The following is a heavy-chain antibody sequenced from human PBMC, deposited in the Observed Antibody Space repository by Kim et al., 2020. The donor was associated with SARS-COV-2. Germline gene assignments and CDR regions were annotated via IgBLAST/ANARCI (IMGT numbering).Heavy chain of an antibody. J-gene: IGHJ6*02. Sequence: GGSLRLSCAASGFTFSSYGMHWVRQAPGKGLEWVAVIWYDGSTKYYADSVKGRFTISRDNSKNTLYLQMNSLRAEDTAVYYCARDTRDYYGMDVWGQGTTVTVSS. CDR3: ARDTRDYYGMDV. CDR2: IWYDGSTK. CDR1: GFTFSSYG. V-gene: IGHV3-33*01.